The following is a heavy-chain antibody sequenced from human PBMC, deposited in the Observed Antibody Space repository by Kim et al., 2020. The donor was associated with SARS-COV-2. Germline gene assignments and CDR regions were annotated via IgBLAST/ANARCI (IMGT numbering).Heavy chain of an antibody. CDR3: ARGGDIVVVVASFDY. Sequence: GGSLRLSCAASGFTFSSYAMHWVRQAPGKGLEWVAVISYDGSNKYYADSVKGRFTISRDNSKNTLYLQMNSLRAEDTAVYYCARGGDIVVVVASFDYWGQGTLVTVSS. D-gene: IGHD2-15*01. CDR1: GFTFSSYA. V-gene: IGHV3-30*04. CDR2: ISYDGSNK. J-gene: IGHJ4*02.